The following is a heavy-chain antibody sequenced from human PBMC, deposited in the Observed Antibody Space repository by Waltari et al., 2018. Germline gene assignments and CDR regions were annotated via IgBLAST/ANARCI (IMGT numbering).Heavy chain of an antibody. J-gene: IGHJ4*02. CDR1: GFTFSSYA. CDR2: ISGSGGST. D-gene: IGHD2-2*01. CDR3: AKGQGWDIVVVYY. Sequence: EVQLLESGGGLVQPGGSLRLSCAASGFTFSSYAMSWVRQAPGKGLEWVSAISGSGGSTYYADAVKGRFTISRDNSKNTLYLQMNSLRAEDTAGYYCAKGQGWDIVVVYYWGQGTLVTVSS. V-gene: IGHV3-23*01.